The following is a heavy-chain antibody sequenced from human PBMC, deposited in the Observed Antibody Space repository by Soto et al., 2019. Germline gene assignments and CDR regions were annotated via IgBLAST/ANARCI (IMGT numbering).Heavy chain of an antibody. Sequence: GGSLRLSCAASGFTFDDYAMHWVRQAPGKGLEWVSGISWNSGIIGYADSVKGRFTISRDNAKNSLYLQMNSLRAEDTALYYCAKDTDTWSGYFDAFDIWGQGTMVTVSS. J-gene: IGHJ3*02. D-gene: IGHD3-3*01. CDR3: AKDTDTWSGYFDAFDI. CDR1: GFTFDDYA. V-gene: IGHV3-9*01. CDR2: ISWNSGII.